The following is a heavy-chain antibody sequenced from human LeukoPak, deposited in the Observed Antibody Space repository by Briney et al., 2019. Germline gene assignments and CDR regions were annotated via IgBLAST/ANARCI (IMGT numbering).Heavy chain of an antibody. CDR1: GFTFSSYW. V-gene: IGHV3-74*01. CDR2: ISSDGSSS. D-gene: IGHD3-22*01. Sequence: PGGSLRLSCAASGFTFSSYWMHRGRQAPGKGLVCVSRISSDGSSSSYADSVKGRFTISRDNAKNTLYLQMNSLRAEDTAVYYCANPYYYDSSGYYYYIDYWGQGTLVTVSS. J-gene: IGHJ4*02. CDR3: ANPYYYDSSGYYYYIDY.